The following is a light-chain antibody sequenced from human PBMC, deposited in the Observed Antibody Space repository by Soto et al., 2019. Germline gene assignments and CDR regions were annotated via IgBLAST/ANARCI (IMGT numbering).Light chain of an antibody. Sequence: DIQMTQSPSTLSASLGDRVTITCRASQSISNWLAWYQQKPGKAPKLLIYKASSLESGVPSRFSGSGSGTEFTLTISSLQPDDFAAYYCQQYNSYSRTFGQGTKLEIK. CDR3: QQYNSYSRT. V-gene: IGKV1-5*03. J-gene: IGKJ2*01. CDR1: QSISNW. CDR2: KAS.